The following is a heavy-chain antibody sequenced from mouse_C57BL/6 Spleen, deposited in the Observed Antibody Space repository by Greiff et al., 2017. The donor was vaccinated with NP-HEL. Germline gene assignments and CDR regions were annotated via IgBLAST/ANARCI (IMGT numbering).Heavy chain of an antibody. CDR1: GFTFSDYY. CDR3: AREGPATYYFDY. V-gene: IGHV5-16*01. D-gene: IGHD5-5*01. J-gene: IGHJ2*01. CDR2: INYDGSST. Sequence: DVMLVESEGGLVQPGSSMKLSCTASGFTFSDYYMAWVRQVPEKGLEWVANINYDGSSTYYLDSLKSRFIISRDNAKNNLDLQMSSRKSEDTATYYCAREGPATYYFDYWGQGTTLTVSS.